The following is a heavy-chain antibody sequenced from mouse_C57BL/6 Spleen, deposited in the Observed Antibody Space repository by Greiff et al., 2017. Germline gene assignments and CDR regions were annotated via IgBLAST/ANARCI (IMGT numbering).Heavy chain of an antibody. Sequence: VQLQQSGPELVRPGASVKISCKASGYTFTDYYINWVKQRPGQGLEWIGWIFPGSGSTYYNEKFKGKATLTVDKSSSTAYMLLSSLPSEDSAVYYCARSITTVYFDYWGQGTTLTVSS. CDR2: IFPGSGST. CDR1: GYTFTDYY. D-gene: IGHD1-1*01. J-gene: IGHJ2*01. V-gene: IGHV1-75*01. CDR3: ARSITTVYFDY.